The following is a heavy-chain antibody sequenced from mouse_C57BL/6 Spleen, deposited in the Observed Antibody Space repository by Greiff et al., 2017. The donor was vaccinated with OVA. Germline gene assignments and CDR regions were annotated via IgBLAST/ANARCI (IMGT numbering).Heavy chain of an antibody. CDR3: TTLDYGSRYYAMDY. J-gene: IGHJ4*01. CDR1: GFNIKDDY. CDR2: IDPENGDT. D-gene: IGHD1-1*01. V-gene: IGHV14-4*01. Sequence: EVQLQQSGAELVRPGASVKLSCTASGFNIKDDYMHWVKQRPEQGLEWIGWIDPENGDTEYASKFQGKATITADTSSNTAYLQLSSLTSEDTAVYYCTTLDYGSRYYAMDYWGQGTSVTVSS.